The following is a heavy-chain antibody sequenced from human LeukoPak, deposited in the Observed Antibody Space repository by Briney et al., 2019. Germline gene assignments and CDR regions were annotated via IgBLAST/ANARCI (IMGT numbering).Heavy chain of an antibody. CDR3: ARVKLTNLGYCCGGGRYPVVFYF. D-gene: IGHD2-15*01. CDR1: GYTFTRYY. V-gene: IGHV1-2*02. J-gene: IGHJ4*02. Sequence: GASVKVSCKASGYTFTRYYMHWVRQAPGQGLEWMGWINPNSGGTNYAQKFQGRVTMTRDTSISTAYMELSRLRADDTAVYDCARVKLTNLGYCCGGGRYPVVFYFWGQGTL. CDR2: INPNSGGT.